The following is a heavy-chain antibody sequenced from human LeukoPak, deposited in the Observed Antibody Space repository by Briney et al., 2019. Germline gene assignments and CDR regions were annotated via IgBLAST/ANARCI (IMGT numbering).Heavy chain of an antibody. V-gene: IGHV4-59*01. D-gene: IGHD3-3*01. CDR2: VYYNGNT. CDR1: GEPNSSYY. J-gene: IGHJ4*02. Sequence: KPSETLSLTCLVSGEPNSSYYWSWIRQAPGRGPEYIGNVYYNGNTNYNPSLKSRVAISVDASKNQFSLKVDSVTTADTAVYYCARGDYDFWSGNWRFDTWGQGTLVTVSS. CDR3: ARGDYDFWSGNWRFDT.